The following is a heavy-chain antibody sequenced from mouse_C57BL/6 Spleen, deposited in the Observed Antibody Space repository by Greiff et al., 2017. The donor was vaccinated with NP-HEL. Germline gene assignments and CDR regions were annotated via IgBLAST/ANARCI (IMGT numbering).Heavy chain of an antibody. D-gene: IGHD1-1*01. V-gene: IGHV2-6-1*01. CDR2: IWSDGST. CDR1: GFSLTSYG. CDR3: ARHGTTVVSTGDYYAMDY. Sequence: VQLKQSGPGLVAPSQSLSITCTVSGFSLTSYGVHWVRQPPGKGLEWLVVIWSDGSTTYNSALKSRLSISKDNSKSQVFLKMNSLQTDDTAMYYCARHGTTVVSTGDYYAMDYWGQGTSVTVSS. J-gene: IGHJ4*01.